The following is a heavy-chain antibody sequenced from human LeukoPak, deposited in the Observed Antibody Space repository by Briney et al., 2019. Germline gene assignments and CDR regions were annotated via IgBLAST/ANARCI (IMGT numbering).Heavy chain of an antibody. V-gene: IGHV1-2*05. D-gene: IGHD3-10*01. Sequence: ASVKVSCKASGYTFTGYYMHWVRQAPGQGLEWIGRINPNSGGTNYAQKFQGRVTMTRGTHISTAYMELSRLRSDDTDVYYCARADYYGSGSSTYWGQGTLVTVSS. CDR1: GYTFTGYY. CDR2: INPNSGGT. J-gene: IGHJ4*02. CDR3: ARADYYGSGSSTY.